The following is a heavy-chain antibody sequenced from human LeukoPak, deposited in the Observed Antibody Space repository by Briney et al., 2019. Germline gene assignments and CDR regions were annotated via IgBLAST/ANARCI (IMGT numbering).Heavy chain of an antibody. V-gene: IGHV4-34*01. J-gene: IGHJ4*02. CDR3: ARREDILTGHYSPHFDH. CDR2: INHSGST. Sequence: SETLSLTCAVYGGSFNGYYWTWIRQPPGKGLEWIGEINHSGSTNYNPSLESRVTMSVDTSKNQFSLKVTSVTAAGTAVCYCARREDILTGHYSPHFDHWGQGTLVTVSS. CDR1: GGSFNGYY. D-gene: IGHD3-9*01.